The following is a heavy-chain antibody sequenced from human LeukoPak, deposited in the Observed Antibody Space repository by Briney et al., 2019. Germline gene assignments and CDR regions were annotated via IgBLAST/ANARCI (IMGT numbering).Heavy chain of an antibody. CDR2: INPSGGST. CDR1: GYTFTSYY. Sequence: ASVKVSCKTSGYTFTSYYIHWVRQAPGQGLEWLGIINPSGGSTTYAQKFQGRVTMTTDTSTSTVYMELTSLRSDDTAVYYCARDREEGYNSYYFDSWGQGTLVIVSS. CDR3: ARDREEGYNSYYFDS. V-gene: IGHV1-46*01. D-gene: IGHD5-24*01. J-gene: IGHJ4*02.